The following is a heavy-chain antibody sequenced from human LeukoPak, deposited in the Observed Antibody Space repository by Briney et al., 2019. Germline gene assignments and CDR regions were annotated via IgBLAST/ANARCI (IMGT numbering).Heavy chain of an antibody. CDR1: GFTFSGYG. Sequence: GGSLRVSCAASGFTFSGYGMHWVRQAPGKGLEWVAVISYDGSNKYYADSVKGRFTISRDNSKNTLYLQINSLRAEDTAVYYCAKETYYYGSGSYPGDYWGQGTLVTVPS. CDR2: ISYDGSNK. V-gene: IGHV3-30*18. J-gene: IGHJ4*02. CDR3: AKETYYYGSGSYPGDY. D-gene: IGHD3-10*01.